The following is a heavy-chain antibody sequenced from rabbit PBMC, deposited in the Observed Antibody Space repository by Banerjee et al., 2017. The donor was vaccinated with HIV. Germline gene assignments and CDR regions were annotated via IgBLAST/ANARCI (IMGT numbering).Heavy chain of an antibody. CDR1: GFSFSSSYY. D-gene: IGHD8-1*01. J-gene: IGHJ3*01. CDR2: ITTGSSGRT. Sequence: QEQLEESGGDLVKPEGSLTLTCTASGFSFSSSYYMCWVRQAPGKGLEWIACITTGSSGRTYYASWAKGRFTISKTSSTTVTLQMTSLTAADTATYFCARDAGSSYPTRLDLWGPGTLVTVS. CDR3: ARDAGSSYPTRLDL. V-gene: IGHV1S45*01.